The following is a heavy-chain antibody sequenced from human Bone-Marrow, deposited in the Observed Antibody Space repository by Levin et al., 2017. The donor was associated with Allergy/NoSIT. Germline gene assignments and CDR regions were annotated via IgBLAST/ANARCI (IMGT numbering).Heavy chain of an antibody. CDR3: AVIPVETAERAIEH. D-gene: IGHD5-18*01. V-gene: IGHV3-30*03. J-gene: IGHJ4*02. CDR2: ISYDGSEN. CDR1: GFTFSKFG. Sequence: PGGSLRLSCAASGFTFSKFGMHWVRQAPGKGLEWLAVISYDGSENDYAESVKGRFTISRDNSKNTLFLQMNSLRVEDTAVYYCAVIPVETAERAIEHWGQGTLVTVSS.